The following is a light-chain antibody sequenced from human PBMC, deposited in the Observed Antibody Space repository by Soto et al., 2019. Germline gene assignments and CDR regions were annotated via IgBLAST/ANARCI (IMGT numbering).Light chain of an antibody. CDR1: QSISSY. CDR2: AAS. Sequence: DIQMTQSPSSLSASVGDRVTITCRASQSISSYLNRYQQKPGKAPKLLIYAASSFQSGVPSRFSGSGSGTDFTRTISSLQPEDFATYYCQQSYSTLVAFGQGTKVEIK. V-gene: IGKV1-39*01. CDR3: QQSYSTLVA. J-gene: IGKJ1*01.